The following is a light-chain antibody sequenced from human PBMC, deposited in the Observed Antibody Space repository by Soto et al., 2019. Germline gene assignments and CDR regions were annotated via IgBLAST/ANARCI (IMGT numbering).Light chain of an antibody. Sequence: QSVLTQPPSASGTPGQRVTISCSGSSSNIGSNTVNWYQQLPGTAPKLLIYSNNQRPSGVPDRFSDSKSGTSASLAISGLQSVDEADYYCAAWDDSLNGWVFGGGTKLTVL. J-gene: IGLJ3*02. CDR2: SNN. CDR3: AAWDDSLNGWV. V-gene: IGLV1-44*01. CDR1: SSNIGSNT.